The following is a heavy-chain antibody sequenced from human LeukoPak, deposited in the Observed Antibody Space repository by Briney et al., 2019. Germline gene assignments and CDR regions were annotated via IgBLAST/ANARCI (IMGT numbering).Heavy chain of an antibody. Sequence: SSVTVSRKSSLGTFSRYVLSWVGPAPAQEREWVGRVNPIYGIANNPHKFQGRVPHTAEQSPSTAYMELSSLGSEDTAVYYCARDLYSSGWYYYYYGMDVWGQGTTVTVAS. CDR3: ARDLYSSGWYYYYYGMDV. CDR1: LGTFSRYV. D-gene: IGHD6-19*01. V-gene: IGHV1-69*04. J-gene: IGHJ6*02. CDR2: VNPIYGIA.